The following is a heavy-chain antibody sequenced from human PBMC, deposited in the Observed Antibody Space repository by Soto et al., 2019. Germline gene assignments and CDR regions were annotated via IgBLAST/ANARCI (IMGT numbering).Heavy chain of an antibody. CDR2: ITWNSGMI. V-gene: IGHV3-9*01. J-gene: IGHJ4*02. CDR1: GFTFDDYA. CDR3: AKEVGYCSGGTCSYFDY. Sequence: EVQLVESGGGLVQPGRSLRLSCAASGFTFDDYAMHWVRQAPGKGLEWVSGITWNSGMIFYADSVKGRFTISRDNAKNSLYLQINSLRTEDTALYYCAKEVGYCSGGTCSYFDYWGQGTLVTVSS. D-gene: IGHD2-15*01.